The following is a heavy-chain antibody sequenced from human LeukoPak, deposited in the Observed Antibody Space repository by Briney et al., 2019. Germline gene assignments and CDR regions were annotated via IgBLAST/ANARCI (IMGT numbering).Heavy chain of an antibody. CDR3: ARDPVAGFFDY. D-gene: IGHD6-19*01. Sequence: GGSLRLSCAASGFIFTNYFMSWVRQAPGKGLEWVSVIYSGGSTYYADSVKGRFTISRDNSKNTLYLQMNSLRAEDTAVYYCARDPVAGFFDYWGQGTLVTVSS. V-gene: IGHV3-53*01. CDR1: GFIFTNYF. J-gene: IGHJ4*02. CDR2: IYSGGST.